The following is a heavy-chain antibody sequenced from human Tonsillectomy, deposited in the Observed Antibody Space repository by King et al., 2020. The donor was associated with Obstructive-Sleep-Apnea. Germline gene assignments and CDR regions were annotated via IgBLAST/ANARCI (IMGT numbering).Heavy chain of an antibody. V-gene: IGHV3-48*02. D-gene: IGHD4-17*01. CDR3: ARLVDDYGDYINWHFDL. J-gene: IGHJ2*01. CDR1: GVTCGSYS. CDR2: ITSDSATM. Sequence: VQLVESGGGLVQPGGSLRLSGAASGVTCGSYSGNWVCQAPGKGLEWVSHITSDSATMFFADFVKGRFTIPRYNAKNSLYMQMNSLRDEATAVYYVARLVDDYGDYINWHFDLWGRGTLVTVSS.